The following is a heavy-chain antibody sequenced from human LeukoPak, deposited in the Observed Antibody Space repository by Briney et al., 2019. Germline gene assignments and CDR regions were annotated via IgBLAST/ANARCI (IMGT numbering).Heavy chain of an antibody. CDR2: IYSDDRA. J-gene: IGHJ6*03. D-gene: IGHD1-14*01. V-gene: IGHV3-66*02. Sequence: GGSLRLSCVASGFTVNRNVMSWVRQAPGKGLEWVSLIYSDDRAFYTDCGKGRFTISRNKSKNTLFLQMSSLIPEDTAIYYCARDLAGFEEPRYYYYMDVWGKGTTVTVSS. CDR1: GFTVNRNV. CDR3: ARDLAGFEEPRYYYYMDV.